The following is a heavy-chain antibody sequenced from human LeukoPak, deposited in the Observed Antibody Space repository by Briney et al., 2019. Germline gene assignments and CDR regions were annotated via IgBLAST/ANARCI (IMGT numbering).Heavy chain of an antibody. CDR1: GYSISSGYY. CDR3: ARGGSGSWYRSFDY. Sequence: SETLSHTCTVSGYSISSGYYWGWIRQPPGKGLEWIGYIYHSGSTYYNPSLKSRVTISVDRSKNQCSLKLSSVTAADTAVYYCARGGSGSWYRSFDYWAREPWSPSPQ. D-gene: IGHD6-13*01. CDR2: IYHSGST. V-gene: IGHV4-38-2*02. J-gene: IGHJ4*02.